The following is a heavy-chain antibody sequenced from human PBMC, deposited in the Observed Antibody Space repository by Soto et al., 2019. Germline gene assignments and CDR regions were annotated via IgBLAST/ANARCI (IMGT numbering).Heavy chain of an antibody. V-gene: IGHV3-23*01. D-gene: IGHD3-10*01. CDR1: GFTFGSYA. Sequence: GGSLRLSCQVSGFTFGSYAMSWFRQAPGKGLEWVALVQSNHVTYYADSVRGRFTVSRDNSKNTLYLQMDSLRVEDTALYYCAKWLRGGSYYCDFWGQGAMVTVSS. CDR3: AKWLRGGSYYCDF. CDR2: VQSNHVT. J-gene: IGHJ4*02.